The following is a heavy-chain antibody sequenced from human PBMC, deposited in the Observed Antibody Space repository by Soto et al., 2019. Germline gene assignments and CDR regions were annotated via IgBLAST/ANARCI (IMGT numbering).Heavy chain of an antibody. CDR2: ISYDGSNK. D-gene: IGHD6-19*01. CDR1: GFTFSSYG. Sequence: GGSLRLSCAASGFTFSSYGMHWVRQAPGKGLEWVAVISYDGSNKYYADSVKGRFTISGDNSKNTLYLQMNSLRAEDTAVYYCAKTEEQWTGYYYYGMDVWGQGTTVTGSS. J-gene: IGHJ6*02. V-gene: IGHV3-30*18. CDR3: AKTEEQWTGYYYYGMDV.